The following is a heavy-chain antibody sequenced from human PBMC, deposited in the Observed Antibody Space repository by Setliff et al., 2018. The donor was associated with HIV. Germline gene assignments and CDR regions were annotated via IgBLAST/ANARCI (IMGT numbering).Heavy chain of an antibody. V-gene: IGHV4-59*01. CDR3: AREFSERSPNPDHYYYHMDV. Sequence: SETMSLTCNVAGGSIGSYQWAWIRQSPGKGLEYIGNIRHSGYTNYNRSLKSRLNMSVDTSNYQISLKLTAVTAADTAVYYCAREFSERSPNPDHYYYHMDVWGKGTTVT. CDR2: IRHSGYT. D-gene: IGHD6-19*01. CDR1: GGSIGSYQ. J-gene: IGHJ6*03.